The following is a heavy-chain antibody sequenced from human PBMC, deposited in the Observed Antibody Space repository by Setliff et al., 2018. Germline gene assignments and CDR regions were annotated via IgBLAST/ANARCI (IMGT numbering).Heavy chain of an antibody. V-gene: IGHV1-18*01. J-gene: IGHJ4*02. CDR2: VTIYNGNT. CDR1: GYTFNNYG. D-gene: IGHD3-10*01. CDR3: ARVESMVRGKNILRHFDY. Sequence: ASVKVSCKASGYTFNNYGVAWVRQAPGQGLDWMGWVTIYNGNTKYAQNLQGRLTLSTDRSTSTVYMELGSLTTDDTAIYYCARVESMVRGKNILRHFDYWGQGTQVTGS.